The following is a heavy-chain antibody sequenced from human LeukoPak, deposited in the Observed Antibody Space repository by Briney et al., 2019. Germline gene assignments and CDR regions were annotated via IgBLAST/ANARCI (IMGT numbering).Heavy chain of an antibody. J-gene: IGHJ4*02. CDR3: ARAMVPLFEN. CDR2: IKSDGSST. D-gene: IGHD4/OR15-4a*01. V-gene: IGHV3-74*01. Sequence: GGSLRLSCAASGFTFSSYWMHRVRQAPGKGLVWVSRIKSDGSSTSYADSVKGRFTISRDNAKNTLYLQMNSLRDEDTAVYYCARAMVPLFENWGQGTLVTVSS. CDR1: GFTFSSYW.